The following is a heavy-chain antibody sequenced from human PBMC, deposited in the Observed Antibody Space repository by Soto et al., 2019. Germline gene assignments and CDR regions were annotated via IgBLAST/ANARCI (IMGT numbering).Heavy chain of an antibody. CDR3: ARFGIGHSSGGYEWGPKYNWFDP. D-gene: IGHD6-19*01. V-gene: IGHV4-59*08. J-gene: IGHJ5*02. CDR1: GASISSYY. Sequence: SETLSLTCTVSGASISSYYWSWIRQPPGKGLEWIGYIYNSVSTNYNPSLKSRVTISVDTSKNQFSLKLSSVTAADTAVYYCARFGIGHSSGGYEWGPKYNWFDPWGQETPVTAPQ. CDR2: IYNSVST.